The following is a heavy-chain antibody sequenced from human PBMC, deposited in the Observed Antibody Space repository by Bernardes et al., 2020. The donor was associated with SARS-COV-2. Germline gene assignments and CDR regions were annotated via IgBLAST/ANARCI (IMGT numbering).Heavy chain of an antibody. Sequence: ASVKVSCKASGYTFTSYGISWVRQAPGQGLEWMGWISADSGNTDYAQKFKGRVTMTTDTSTSTAYMELRSLRSDDTAVYYCATFVGYSYGGGWFDPWGQGTLVTVSS. D-gene: IGHD5-18*01. CDR1: GYTFTSYG. J-gene: IGHJ5*02. CDR3: ATFVGYSYGGGWFDP. CDR2: ISADSGNT. V-gene: IGHV1-18*01.